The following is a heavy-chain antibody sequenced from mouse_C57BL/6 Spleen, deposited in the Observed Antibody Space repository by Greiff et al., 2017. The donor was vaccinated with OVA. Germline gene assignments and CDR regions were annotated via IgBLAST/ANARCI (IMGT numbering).Heavy chain of an antibody. Sequence: QVQLQQSGADLARPGASVKMSCKASGYTFTSYTMHWVKQRPGQGLEWIGYINPSSGYTKYNQKFKDKATLTADKSSSTAYMQLSSLTSEDSAVYYCAGGSRFAYWGQGTLVTVSA. V-gene: IGHV1-4*01. J-gene: IGHJ3*01. CDR2: INPSSGYT. CDR3: AGGSRFAY. CDR1: GYTFTSYT.